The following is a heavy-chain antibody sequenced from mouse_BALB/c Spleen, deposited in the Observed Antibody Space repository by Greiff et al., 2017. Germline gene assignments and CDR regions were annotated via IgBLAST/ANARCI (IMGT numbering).Heavy chain of an antibody. D-gene: IGHD1-1*01. V-gene: IGHV5-17*02. J-gene: IGHJ4*01. CDR3: ARYGDYAMDY. Sequence: EVQLLQSGGGLVQPGGSLTLSCAASGFTFSSFGMHWVRQPPEKGLEWVAYISSGSSTIYYADTVKSRFTISRDNPKNTLFLQMTSLTSEDTAMYYCARYGDYAMDYWGQGTSVTVSS. CDR2: ISSGSSTI. CDR1: GFTFSSFG.